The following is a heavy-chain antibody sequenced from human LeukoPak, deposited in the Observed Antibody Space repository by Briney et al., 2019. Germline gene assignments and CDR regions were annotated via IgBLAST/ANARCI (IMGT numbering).Heavy chain of an antibody. CDR3: ARVGPTVTSKYYYYYMDV. J-gene: IGHJ6*03. CDR1: GGSISTYF. D-gene: IGHD4-17*01. Sequence: SETLPLTCTVSGGSISTYFWSWIRQPPGKGLEWIGYIYYSGSTNYNPSLKSRVTISVDTSKNQFSLKLSSVTAADTAVYYCARVGPTVTSKYYYYYMDVWGKGTTVTISS. V-gene: IGHV4-59*01. CDR2: IYYSGST.